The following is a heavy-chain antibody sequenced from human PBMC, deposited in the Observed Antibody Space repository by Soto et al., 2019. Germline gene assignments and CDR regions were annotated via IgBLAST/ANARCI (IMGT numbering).Heavy chain of an antibody. J-gene: IGHJ4*02. D-gene: IGHD3-3*01. Sequence: PSETLSLTCAVSGDSISSGYYWAWIRRPPGKGLEWIGSIYHSGTTYYNPSLKSRVTISVDTSRNQFSLKLSSVTAADSAVYYCERTDNVGYYTYFGQGTRVTVSA. CDR3: ERTDNVGYYTY. CDR1: GDSISSGYY. CDR2: IYHSGTT. V-gene: IGHV4-38-2*01.